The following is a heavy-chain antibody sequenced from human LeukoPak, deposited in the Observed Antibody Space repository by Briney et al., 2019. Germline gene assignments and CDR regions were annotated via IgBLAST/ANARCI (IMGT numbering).Heavy chain of an antibody. CDR1: GFTFSSYA. CDR3: AKGGDCSSISCYMGY. V-gene: IGHV3-23*01. J-gene: IGHJ4*02. CDR2: ISGSGGST. D-gene: IGHD2-2*02. Sequence: PGGSLRLSCAASGFTFSSYAMSWVRQAPGKGLEWVSLISGSGGSTYYADSVKGRFTISRDNSKNTLYLQMNSLRAEDTAVYSCAKGGDCSSISCYMGYWGQGTLVTVSS.